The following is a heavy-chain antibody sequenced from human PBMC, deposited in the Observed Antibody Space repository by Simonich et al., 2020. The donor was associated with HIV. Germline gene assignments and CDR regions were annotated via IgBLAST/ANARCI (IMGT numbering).Heavy chain of an antibody. Sequence: QVQLQQWGAGLLKPSETLSLTCAVYGGSFSVYYWGWIRQPPGKGLEWIGEINHSGSTNYNPALKSRVTISVDTSKNQFSLKLRSVTAADTAVYYCATAYCGGDCSGWTDYWGQGTLVTVSS. V-gene: IGHV4-34*02. CDR1: GGSFSVYY. D-gene: IGHD2-21*02. J-gene: IGHJ4*02. CDR2: INHSGST. CDR3: ATAYCGGDCSGWTDY.